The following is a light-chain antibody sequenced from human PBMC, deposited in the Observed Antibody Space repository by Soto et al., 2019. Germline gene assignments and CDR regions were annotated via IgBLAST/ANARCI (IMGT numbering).Light chain of an antibody. Sequence: EIVLTQSPATLSLSPGERATLSCRASQSVTTFLAWYQQKPGQAPRLLIYDASSRATCIPARFGGSGSGTVFTLTISSREPEDFAVYYCQQRINWPLTFGGGTKVEIK. J-gene: IGKJ4*01. CDR3: QQRINWPLT. CDR2: DAS. CDR1: QSVTTF. V-gene: IGKV3-11*01.